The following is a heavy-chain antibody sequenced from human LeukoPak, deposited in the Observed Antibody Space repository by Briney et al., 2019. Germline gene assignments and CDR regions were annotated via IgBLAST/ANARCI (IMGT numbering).Heavy chain of an antibody. CDR2: IYYSGST. CDR3: ARSVVLYYFDY. J-gene: IGHJ4*02. CDR1: GDSMSNYY. Sequence: PSETLSLTCTVSGDSMSNYYWSWIRQPPGKGLEWIGYIYYSGSTSYNPSLKSRVTISEDTSKNQFSLMLSSVTAADTAVYYCARSVVLYYFDYWGQGTLVTVSS. V-gene: IGHV4-59*01. D-gene: IGHD2-2*01.